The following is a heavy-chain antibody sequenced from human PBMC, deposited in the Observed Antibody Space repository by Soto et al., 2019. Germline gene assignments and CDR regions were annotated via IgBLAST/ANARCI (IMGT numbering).Heavy chain of an antibody. Sequence: ASVKVSCKASGYTFTVYYMHWVRQAPGQGLEWMGIINPSGGSTSYAQKFQGRVTMTRDTSTSTVYMELSSLRSEDTAVYYCARDRIRVQPTAPTLGYWGQGTLVTVSS. CDR2: INPSGGST. D-gene: IGHD3-16*01. CDR3: ARDRIRVQPTAPTLGY. V-gene: IGHV1-46*01. J-gene: IGHJ4*02. CDR1: GYTFTVYY.